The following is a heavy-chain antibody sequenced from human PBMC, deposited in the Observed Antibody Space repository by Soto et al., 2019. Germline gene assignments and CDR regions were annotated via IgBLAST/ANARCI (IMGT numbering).Heavy chain of an antibody. V-gene: IGHV1-69*12. Sequence: QVQLVQSGAEVKKPGSSVKVSCKASGGTFSSYAISWVRQAPGQGLEWMGGIIPIFGTANYAQKFQGRVTITADESTTTAYMELSSLRSEDTAVYYCARDERVTIFGVVIGFDYWGQGPLVTVSS. D-gene: IGHD3-3*01. CDR3: ARDERVTIFGVVIGFDY. CDR1: GGTFSSYA. J-gene: IGHJ4*02. CDR2: IIPIFGTA.